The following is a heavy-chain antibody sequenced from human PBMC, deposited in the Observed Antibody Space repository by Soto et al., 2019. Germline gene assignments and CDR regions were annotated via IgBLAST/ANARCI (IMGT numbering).Heavy chain of an antibody. CDR3: ASGGTTVNRRFDF. CDR1: GGTSSSYA. Sequence: QVQVVQSGAEVKKLGSSVRVSCKASGGTSSSYAITWMRQAPGQGLEWMGGIIPILDTTDYAQKFQGRVTFTADESTSTVYMELSSLTSEDTAVYYCASGGTTVNRRFDFWGQGTLVTVSS. V-gene: IGHV1-69*01. J-gene: IGHJ4*02. D-gene: IGHD4-4*01. CDR2: IIPILDTT.